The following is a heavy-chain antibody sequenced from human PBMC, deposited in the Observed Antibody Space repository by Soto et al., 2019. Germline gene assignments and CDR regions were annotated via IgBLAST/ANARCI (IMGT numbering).Heavy chain of an antibody. CDR2: IVVGSGNT. Sequence: SVKVSCKASGFTFTSSAVQWVLQARGQRLEWIGWIVVGSGNTNYAQKFQERVTITRDMSTSTAYMELSSLRSEDTAVYYCAADVDYYDSSGYFFWGQGTLVTVSS. J-gene: IGHJ4*02. CDR1: GFTFTSSA. V-gene: IGHV1-58*01. CDR3: AADVDYYDSSGYFF. D-gene: IGHD3-22*01.